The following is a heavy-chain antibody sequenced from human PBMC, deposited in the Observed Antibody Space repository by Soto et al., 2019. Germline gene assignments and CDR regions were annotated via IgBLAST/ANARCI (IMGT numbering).Heavy chain of an antibody. CDR2: IIPIFGTA. D-gene: IGHD6-19*01. V-gene: IGHV1-69*13. Sequence: SVKVSCKASGGTFSSYAISWVRQAPGQGLEWMGGIIPIFGTANYAQKFQGRVTITADESTSTAYMELSSLRSEDTAVYYCARFKGIAVAGTVYNWFDPWGQGTLVTAPQ. CDR1: GGTFSSYA. CDR3: ARFKGIAVAGTVYNWFDP. J-gene: IGHJ5*02.